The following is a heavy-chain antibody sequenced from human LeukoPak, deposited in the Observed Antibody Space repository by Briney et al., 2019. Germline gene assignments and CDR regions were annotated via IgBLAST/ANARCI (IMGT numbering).Heavy chain of an antibody. CDR1: GFTFSSYA. Sequence: QPGGSLRLSCAASGFTFSSYAMHWVRQAPGKGLEYVSAISSNGGSTYYANSVKGRFTISRDNSKNTLYLQMGSLRAEDMAVYYCARDNSKRGYSYGPQGHWGQGTLVTVSS. CDR3: ARDNSKRGYSYGPQGH. V-gene: IGHV3-64*01. CDR2: ISSNGGST. J-gene: IGHJ4*02. D-gene: IGHD5-18*01.